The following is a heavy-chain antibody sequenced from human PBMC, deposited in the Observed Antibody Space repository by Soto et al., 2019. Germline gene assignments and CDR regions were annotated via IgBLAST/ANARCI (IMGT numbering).Heavy chain of an antibody. J-gene: IGHJ1*01. CDR3: ALYYYDSSGYYYHSQYFQH. V-gene: IGHV2-5*01. CDR2: IYWNDDK. CDR1: GFSLSTSGVG. D-gene: IGHD3-22*01. Sequence: QITLKESGPTLVKPTQTLTLTCTFSGFSLSTSGVGVGWIRQPPGKALEWHALIYWNDDKRYSPSLKSRLTITKDTSKNQVVLTMTNMDPVDTATYYCALYYYDSSGYYYHSQYFQHWGQGTLVTVSS.